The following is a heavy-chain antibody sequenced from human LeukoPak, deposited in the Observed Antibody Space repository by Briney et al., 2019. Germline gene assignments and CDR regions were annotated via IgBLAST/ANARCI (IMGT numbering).Heavy chain of an antibody. Sequence: PGGSLRLSCAASGFTFSSYSMNWVRQAPGKGLEWVSSISSSSSYIYYADSVKGRFTISRDNAKNSLYLQMNSLRAEDTAVYYCARAIAVAQITDYWSQGTLVTVSS. V-gene: IGHV3-21*01. D-gene: IGHD6-19*01. J-gene: IGHJ4*02. CDR1: GFTFSSYS. CDR2: ISSSSSYI. CDR3: ARAIAVAQITDY.